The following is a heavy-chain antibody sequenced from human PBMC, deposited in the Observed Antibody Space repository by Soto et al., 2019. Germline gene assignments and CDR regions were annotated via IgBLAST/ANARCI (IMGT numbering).Heavy chain of an antibody. CDR2: IYHSGST. CDR3: ARGGVAATGNWFDP. V-gene: IGHV4-4*02. D-gene: IGHD6-13*01. Sequence: SETLSLTCAVSGGSISSSNWWSWVRQPPGKGLEWIGEIYHSGSTNYNPSLKSRVTISVDKSKNQFSLKLSSVTAADTAVYYCARGGVAATGNWFDPWGQGTLVTVSS. J-gene: IGHJ5*02. CDR1: GGSISSSNW.